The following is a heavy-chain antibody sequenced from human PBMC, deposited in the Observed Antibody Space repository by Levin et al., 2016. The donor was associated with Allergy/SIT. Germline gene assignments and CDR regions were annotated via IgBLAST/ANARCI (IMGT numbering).Heavy chain of an antibody. Sequence: SETLSLTCTVSGGSVSSSTYCWGWIRQPPGKGLEWIGSLYYSRSTYYNPSLKSRVTISVETSKNQFSLRLSSVTAADTAVYYCARDPTVRCGSEDFWGQGILVTVSS. CDR1: GGSVSSSTYC. J-gene: IGHJ4*02. CDR2: LYYSRST. CDR3: ARDPTVRCGSEDF. V-gene: IGHV4-39*07. D-gene: IGHD2-21*01.